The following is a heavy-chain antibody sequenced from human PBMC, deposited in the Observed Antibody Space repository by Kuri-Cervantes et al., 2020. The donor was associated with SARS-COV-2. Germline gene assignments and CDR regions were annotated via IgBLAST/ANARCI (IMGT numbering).Heavy chain of an antibody. CDR2: INPNSGGT. CDR1: GYTFTGYY. CDR3: ARSTPSRRLVVISQGGAFDI. J-gene: IGHJ3*02. Sequence: ASVKVSCKASGYTFTGYYMHWVRQAPGQGLEWMGWINPNSGGTNYAQKFQGWVTMTRDTSISTVYMELSRLRSDDTAVYYRARSTPSRRLVVISQGGAFDIWGQGTMVTVSS. V-gene: IGHV1-2*04. D-gene: IGHD3-22*01.